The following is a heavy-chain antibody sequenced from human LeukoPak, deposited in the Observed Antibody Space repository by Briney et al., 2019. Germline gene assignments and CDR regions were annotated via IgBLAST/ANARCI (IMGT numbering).Heavy chain of an antibody. J-gene: IGHJ5*02. V-gene: IGHV4-34*01. D-gene: IGHD4-17*01. Sequence: PSETLSLTCAVYGGSFSGYYWSWIRQPPGKGLEWIGEINHSGSTNYNPSLKSRVTISVDTSKNQFSLKLSSVTAADTAVYYCARHRGYGDYRNWFDPWGQGTLVTVSS. CDR3: ARHRGYGDYRNWFDP. CDR2: INHSGST. CDR1: GGSFSGYY.